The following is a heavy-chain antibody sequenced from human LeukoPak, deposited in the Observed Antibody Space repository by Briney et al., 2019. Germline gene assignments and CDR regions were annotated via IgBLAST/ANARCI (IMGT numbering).Heavy chain of an antibody. CDR3: ARDAAPLQQLWGGHFDY. V-gene: IGHV1-8*01. CDR1: GYTFTSYD. D-gene: IGHD6-13*01. CDR2: MNPNSGNT. J-gene: IGHJ4*02. Sequence: ASVKVSCKASGYTFTSYDINWVRQATGQGLEWMGWMNPNSGNTGYAQKFQGRVTMTRNTSISTAYMELSSLRSEDTAVYYCARDAAPLQQLWGGHFDYWGQGTLVTVSS.